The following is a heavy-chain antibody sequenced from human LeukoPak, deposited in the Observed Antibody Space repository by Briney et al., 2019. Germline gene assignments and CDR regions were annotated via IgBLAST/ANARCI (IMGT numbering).Heavy chain of an antibody. CDR1: GGSISSGGYY. CDR2: IYYSGST. CDR3: ARAGCCSSTSCRRKTPFDY. V-gene: IGHV4-31*03. Sequence: PSQTLSLTCTVSGGSISSGGYYWSWIRQHPGKGLEWIGYIYYSGSTYYNPSLKSRVTISVDTSKNQFSLKLSSVTAADTAVYYCARAGCCSSTSCRRKTPFDYWGQGTLVTVSS. J-gene: IGHJ4*02. D-gene: IGHD2-2*01.